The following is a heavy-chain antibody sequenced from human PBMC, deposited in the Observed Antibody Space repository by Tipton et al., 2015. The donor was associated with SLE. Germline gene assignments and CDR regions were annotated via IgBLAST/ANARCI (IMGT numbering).Heavy chain of an antibody. CDR1: GGSFSGYY. J-gene: IGHJ4*02. D-gene: IGHD3-22*01. V-gene: IGHV4-34*01. Sequence: LRLSCAVYGGSFSGYYWGWIRQPPGKGLEWIGSIYYSGGTYYNPSLKSRVTISVDTSKNQFSLKLSSVTAADTAVYYCARDSSGYSIFFDYWGQGTLVTVSS. CDR3: ARDSSGYSIFFDY. CDR2: IYYSGGT.